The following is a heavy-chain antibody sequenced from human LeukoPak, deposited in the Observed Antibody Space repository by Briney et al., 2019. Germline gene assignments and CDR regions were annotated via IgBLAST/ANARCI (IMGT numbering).Heavy chain of an antibody. D-gene: IGHD7-27*01. J-gene: IGHJ4*02. Sequence: SETLSLTCAVYGGSFSGYYWSWIRQPPGKGLEWIGEINHSGSTNYNPSLKSRVTISVDKSKNQFSLKLSSVTAADTAVYYCARQALGIRGYYFDYWGQGTLVTVSS. CDR3: ARQALGIRGYYFDY. CDR2: INHSGST. CDR1: GGSFSGYY. V-gene: IGHV4-34*01.